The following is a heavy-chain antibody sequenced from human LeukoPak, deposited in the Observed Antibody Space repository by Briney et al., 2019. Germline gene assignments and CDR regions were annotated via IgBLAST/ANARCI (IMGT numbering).Heavy chain of an antibody. CDR2: IYYSGST. Sequence: PSETLSLTCTVSGGSISSYYWSWIRQPPGKGLEWIGYIYYSGSTNYSPSLKSRVTISVDTSKNQFSLKLSSVTAADTAVYYCARDFYYYDSSGYSGWYFDLWGRGTLVTVSS. J-gene: IGHJ2*01. V-gene: IGHV4-59*01. D-gene: IGHD3-22*01. CDR3: ARDFYYYDSSGYSGWYFDL. CDR1: GGSISSYY.